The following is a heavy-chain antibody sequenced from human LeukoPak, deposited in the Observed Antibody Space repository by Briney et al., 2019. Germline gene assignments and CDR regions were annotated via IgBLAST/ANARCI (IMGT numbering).Heavy chain of an antibody. Sequence: PSETLSLTCTVSGGSLSSYYWSWIRQPPGKGLEWIGYMYHSGSTSGSTNYNPSLKSRVTISVDTSKNQFSLDVRSVTAADTAIYYCSREENSAAEYWGQGTLVTVSS. V-gene: IGHV4-4*08. CDR2: MYHSGSTSGST. CDR3: SREENSAAEY. D-gene: IGHD1/OR15-1a*01. J-gene: IGHJ4*02. CDR1: GGSLSSYY.